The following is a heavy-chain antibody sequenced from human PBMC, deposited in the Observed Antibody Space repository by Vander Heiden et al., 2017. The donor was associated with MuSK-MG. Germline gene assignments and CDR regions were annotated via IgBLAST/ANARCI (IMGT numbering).Heavy chain of an antibody. CDR1: GGSFSGYY. V-gene: IGHV4-34*01. Sequence: QVQLQQWGAGLLKPSETLSLTCAVHGGSFSGYYWSWIRQPPGKGLEWMGEINHSGSTNYNPSLKSRVTISVDTSKNQFSLKLSSVTAADTAGYYCARGRSWARAFDIWGQGTMVTVSS. CDR2: INHSGST. CDR3: ARGRSWARAFDI. D-gene: IGHD1-26*01. J-gene: IGHJ3*02.